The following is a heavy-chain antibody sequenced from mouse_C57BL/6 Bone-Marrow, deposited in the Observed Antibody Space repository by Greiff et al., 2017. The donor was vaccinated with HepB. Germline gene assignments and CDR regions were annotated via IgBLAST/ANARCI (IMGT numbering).Heavy chain of an antibody. CDR1: GYTFTTYS. CDR2: FHPYNDDT. CDR3: ARMCYYGGSPWYFDV. Sequence: QVQLQQSGAELVKPGASVKMSCKASGYTFTTYSIEWMKQKPGKSLEWIGNFHPYNDDTKYNEKFKGKATLTVEKSSSTVYMELSRLTSDDSAVYYCARMCYYGGSPWYFDVWGTGTTVTVSS. J-gene: IGHJ1*03. D-gene: IGHD1-1*01. V-gene: IGHV1-47*01.